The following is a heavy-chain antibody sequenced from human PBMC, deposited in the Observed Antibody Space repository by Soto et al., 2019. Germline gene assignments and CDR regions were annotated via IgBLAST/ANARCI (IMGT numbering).Heavy chain of an antibody. Sequence: QVQLVESGGGLVRPGGSLRLSCEASGFTFRDYYMTWFRQVPGKGLEWLSYIDSSTKYTNYADSVEGRSTICGDHARNSLYLQMNSLRADDTAVYYGAREYCNTMDVWGQGTMVSVSS. CDR3: AREYCNTMDV. J-gene: IGHJ6*02. CDR1: GFTFRDYY. V-gene: IGHV3-11*05. D-gene: IGHD2-21*02. CDR2: IDSSTKYT.